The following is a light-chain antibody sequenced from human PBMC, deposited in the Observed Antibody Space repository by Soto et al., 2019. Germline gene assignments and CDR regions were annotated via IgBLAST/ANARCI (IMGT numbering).Light chain of an antibody. Sequence: DIQMTQSPSSLSASVGDRVTITCRASQSISSYLNWYQQKPGKAPKLLIYAASSLQSGVPSRFSGSGSGTDFTLTISSLQPEDFAVYYCQQYNKWPPYTFGQGTKVEIK. V-gene: IGKV1-39*01. CDR1: QSISSY. J-gene: IGKJ2*01. CDR3: QQYNKWPPYT. CDR2: AAS.